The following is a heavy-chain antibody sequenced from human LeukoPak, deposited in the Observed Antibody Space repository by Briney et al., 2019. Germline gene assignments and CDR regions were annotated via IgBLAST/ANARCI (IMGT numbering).Heavy chain of an antibody. J-gene: IGHJ5*02. CDR1: GFIFSNYA. V-gene: IGHV3-30-3*01. CDR2: ISYDGGNK. D-gene: IGHD2-2*02. CDR3: ARGDHYCSSTSCYKNWFDP. Sequence: GGSLRLSCAASGFIFSNYAIHWVRQAPGKGLEWVAIISYDGGNKYYADSVKGRFTISRDNSKNTLYLQMNSLRAEDTAVYYCARGDHYCSSTSCYKNWFDPWGQGTLVTVSS.